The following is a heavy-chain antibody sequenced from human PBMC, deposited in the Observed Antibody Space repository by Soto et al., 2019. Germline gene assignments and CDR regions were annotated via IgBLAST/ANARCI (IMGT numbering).Heavy chain of an antibody. CDR2: ITASSAYI. J-gene: IGHJ5*02. CDR1: GFTFNTYD. Sequence: EVQLVESGGGLVKPGGSLRLSCAASGFTFNTYDMNWVRQAPGKGLEWVSSITASSAYIYYADSLRGRVTISRDNVRNSLILQMNSLRAEDTAVYYCVRSGTARLLRHSGFDPWGQGTLVTVSS. D-gene: IGHD2-21*01. V-gene: IGHV3-21*01. CDR3: VRSGTARLLRHSGFDP.